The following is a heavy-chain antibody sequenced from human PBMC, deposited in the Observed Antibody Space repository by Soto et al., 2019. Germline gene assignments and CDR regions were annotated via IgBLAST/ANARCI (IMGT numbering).Heavy chain of an antibody. CDR2: ISGSGGST. V-gene: IGHV3-23*01. CDR3: AKDPTAVNYYDSSGYYYPNWFDP. J-gene: IGHJ5*02. CDR1: GFTFSSYA. D-gene: IGHD3-22*01. Sequence: GGSLRLSCAASGFTFSSYAMSWVRQAPGKGLEWVSAISGSGGSTYYADSVKGRFTISRDNSKNTLYLQMNSLRAEDTAVFYCAKDPTAVNYYDSSGYYYPNWFDPWGQGTLVTVSS.